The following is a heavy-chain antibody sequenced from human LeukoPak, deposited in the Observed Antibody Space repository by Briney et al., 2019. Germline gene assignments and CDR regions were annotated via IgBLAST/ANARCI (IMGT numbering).Heavy chain of an antibody. Sequence: SETLSLTCTVSGFSISSGYYWGWIRQPPGKGLEWIGSIYYSGSTYYNPSLKSRVTISVDTSKNQFSLKLSSVTAADTAVYYCARSLSGSERGYFDYWGQGTLVTVSS. CDR1: GFSISSGYY. CDR3: ARSLSGSERGYFDY. J-gene: IGHJ4*02. CDR2: IYYSGST. D-gene: IGHD3-10*01. V-gene: IGHV4-38-2*02.